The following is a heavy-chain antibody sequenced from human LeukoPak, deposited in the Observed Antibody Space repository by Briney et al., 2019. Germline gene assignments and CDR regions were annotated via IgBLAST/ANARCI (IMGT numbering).Heavy chain of an antibody. CDR1: GFTFSSYS. CDR3: ARAWGSVGPFDF. J-gene: IGHJ4*02. Sequence: GGSLRLSCAASGFTFSSYSMNWVRQAPGKGLEWVSYISSSSSTIYYADSVKGRFTISRDNAENSLQLQMNSLRADDTGVYYCARAWGSVGPFDFWGQGTLVTVSS. CDR2: ISSSSSTI. V-gene: IGHV3-48*04. D-gene: IGHD3-16*01.